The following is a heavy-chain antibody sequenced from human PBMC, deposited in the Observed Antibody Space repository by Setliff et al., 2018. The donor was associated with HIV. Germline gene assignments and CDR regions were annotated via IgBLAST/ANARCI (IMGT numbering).Heavy chain of an antibody. CDR3: AGSWSGYPLSFGD. Sequence: PSETLSLTCTVSGGSISSGSYYWSWIRQPAGKGLEWIGRIYTSGSTNYNPSLKSRVTISVDTSKNQFSLELSSVTAADTAVYYCAGSWSGYPLSFGDWGQGTLVTVSS. CDR1: GGSISSGSYY. D-gene: IGHD3-3*01. J-gene: IGHJ4*02. CDR2: IYTSGST. V-gene: IGHV4-61*02.